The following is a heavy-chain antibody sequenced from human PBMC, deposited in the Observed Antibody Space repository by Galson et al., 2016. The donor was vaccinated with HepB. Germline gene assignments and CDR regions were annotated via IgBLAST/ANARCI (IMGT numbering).Heavy chain of an antibody. CDR3: ARTAVGADYYYYGMDV. CDR1: GFTFTNYY. D-gene: IGHD1-26*01. CDR2: IDPSGGST. V-gene: IGHV1-46*01. J-gene: IGHJ6*02. Sequence: SVKVSCKASGFTFTNYYMHWVRQAPGQGLEWMAIIDPSGGSTYYSRKFQGRVPVTRDTSTSTVYMELSSLRSDDTAVYYCARTAVGADYYYYGMDVWGQGTTVTVSS.